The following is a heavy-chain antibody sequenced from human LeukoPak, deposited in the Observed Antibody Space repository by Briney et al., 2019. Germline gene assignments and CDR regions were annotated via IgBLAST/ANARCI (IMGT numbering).Heavy chain of an antibody. J-gene: IGHJ6*03. D-gene: IGHD6-13*01. CDR1: GFTFDDYA. CDR3: AKDRPTAAAGRPFDYYMDV. CDR2: ISGDGGNT. V-gene: IGHV3-43*02. Sequence: QAGGSLRLSCAASGFTFDDYAMHWVRQAPGKGLEWVSLISGDGGNTYYADSVKGRFTISRDNSKNSLYLQMNSLRTEDTALYYCAKDRPTAAAGRPFDYYMDVWGKGTTVTVSS.